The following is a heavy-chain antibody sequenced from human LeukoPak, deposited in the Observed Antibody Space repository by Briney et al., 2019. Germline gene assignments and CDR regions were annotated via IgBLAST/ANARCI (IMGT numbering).Heavy chain of an antibody. J-gene: IGHJ4*02. D-gene: IGHD3-3*01. CDR3: AKGIDFWSGGLDY. Sequence: GGSLRLSCAASGFTFSSYGMHWVRQAPGKGLEWVAVISYDGSNKYYADSVKGRFTISRDNSKNTLYLQMNSLRAEDTAVYYCAKGIDFWSGGLDYWGQGTLVTVSS. V-gene: IGHV3-30*18. CDR1: GFTFSSYG. CDR2: ISYDGSNK.